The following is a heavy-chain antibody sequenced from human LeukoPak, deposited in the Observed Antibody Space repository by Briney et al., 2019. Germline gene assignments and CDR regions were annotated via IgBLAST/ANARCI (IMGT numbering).Heavy chain of an antibody. D-gene: IGHD3-22*01. CDR1: GGSISSGDYY. V-gene: IGHV4-30-4*01. J-gene: IGHJ2*01. Sequence: SETLSLTCTVSGGSISSGDYYWSWIRQPPGKGLEWIGYIYYSGSTYYNPSLKSRVTIPVDTSKNQFSLKLSSVTAADTAVYYCARDQGYYYDSSGYYRYFDLWGRGTLVTVSS. CDR3: ARDQGYYYDSSGYYRYFDL. CDR2: IYYSGST.